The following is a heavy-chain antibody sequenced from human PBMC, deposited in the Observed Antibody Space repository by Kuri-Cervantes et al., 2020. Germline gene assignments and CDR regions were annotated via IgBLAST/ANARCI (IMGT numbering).Heavy chain of an antibody. Sequence: SQTLSLTCAVYGGSFSGYYWSWIRQPPGKGLEWIGEINHSGSTNYNSSLKSRVTISVDTSKNQFSLKLSSVTAADTAVYYCARGNRGQWLVVLTSWPDYWGQGTLVTVSS. D-gene: IGHD6-19*01. V-gene: IGHV4-34*01. J-gene: IGHJ4*02. CDR1: GGSFSGYY. CDR2: INHSGST. CDR3: ARGNRGQWLVVLTSWPDY.